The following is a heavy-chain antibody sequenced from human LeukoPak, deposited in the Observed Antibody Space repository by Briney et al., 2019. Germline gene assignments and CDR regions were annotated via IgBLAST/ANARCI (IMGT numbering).Heavy chain of an antibody. J-gene: IGHJ4*02. CDR1: GFTFSSYS. CDR3: VSYYDSSGYFQTGLDY. CDR2: ISSSSSYI. V-gene: IGHV3-21*01. Sequence: GGSLRLSCAASGFTFSSYSMNWVRQAPGKGLEWVSSISSSSSYIYYADSVKGRFTISRDNAKNSLYLQMNSLRAEDTAVYYCVSYYDSSGYFQTGLDYWGQGTLVTVSS. D-gene: IGHD3-22*01.